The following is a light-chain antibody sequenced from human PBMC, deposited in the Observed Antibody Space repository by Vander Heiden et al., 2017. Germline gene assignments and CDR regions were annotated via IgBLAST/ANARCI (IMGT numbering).Light chain of an antibody. Sequence: AIQLTQSPSSLSASVGDRVTITCRASQGIGSALAWYPQKPGKAPNLLIYDASSLQRGVPSRFSGSRSGTHFTLTISRLQPEDFATYYCQQFNSYPPLLTFGGGTKVEIK. V-gene: IGKV1-13*02. CDR2: DAS. CDR3: QQFNSYPPLLT. CDR1: QGIGSA. J-gene: IGKJ4*01.